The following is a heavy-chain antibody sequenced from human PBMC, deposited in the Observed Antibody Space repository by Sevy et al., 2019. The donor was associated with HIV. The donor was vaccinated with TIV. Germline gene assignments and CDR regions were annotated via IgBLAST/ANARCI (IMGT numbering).Heavy chain of an antibody. CDR3: TTDPSPRSMVRGVIIAGDAFDI. Sequence: GGSLRLSCAASGFTFSNAWMSWVRQAPGKGLEWVGRIKSKTDGGTTDYAAPVKGRFTISRDDSKNTLYLQMNSLKTEDTAVYYCTTDPSPRSMVRGVIIAGDAFDIWCQGTMVTVSS. D-gene: IGHD3-10*01. CDR2: IKSKTDGGTT. CDR1: GFTFSNAW. J-gene: IGHJ3*02. V-gene: IGHV3-15*01.